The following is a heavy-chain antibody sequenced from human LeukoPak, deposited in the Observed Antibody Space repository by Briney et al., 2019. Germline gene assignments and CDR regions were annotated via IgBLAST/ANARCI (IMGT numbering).Heavy chain of an antibody. D-gene: IGHD6-13*01. Sequence: SETLSLTCTVSGGSISSYYWSWIRQPAGKGLEWIGRIYTSGSTNYNPSLKSRVTMSVDTSKNQFSLKLGSVTAADTAVYYCARDGEQQLAKNWFDPWGQGTLVTVSS. V-gene: IGHV4-4*07. CDR3: ARDGEQQLAKNWFDP. J-gene: IGHJ5*02. CDR2: IYTSGST. CDR1: GGSISSYY.